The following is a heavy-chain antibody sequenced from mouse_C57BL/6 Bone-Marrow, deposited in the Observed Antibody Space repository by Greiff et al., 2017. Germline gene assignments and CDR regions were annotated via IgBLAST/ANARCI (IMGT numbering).Heavy chain of an antibody. CDR1: GYTFTDYN. V-gene: IGHV1-22*01. J-gene: IGHJ1*03. CDR2: INPNNGGT. CDR3: ARSPLLRYLYWYFDV. Sequence: VQLQQSGPELVKPGASVKMSCKASGYTFTDYNMHWVKQSHGKSLEWIGYINPNNGGTSYNQKFKGKATLAVNKSYSTAYMERRIRTSEDSAVYYCARSPLLRYLYWYFDVWGTGTTVTVSS. D-gene: IGHD1-1*01.